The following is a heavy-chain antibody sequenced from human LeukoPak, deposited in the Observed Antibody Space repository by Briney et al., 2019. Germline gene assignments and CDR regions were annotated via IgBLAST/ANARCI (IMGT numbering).Heavy chain of an antibody. CDR1: GFTFVFSG. Sequence: GESLRLSCVASGFTFVFSGMNWVRQAPGKGLEWVAYIGGSSTTIRYADSVKGRFTISRDNVEDSLFLQMTSLRAEDTAVYYCARSPRSHRSGTTCFYNYYMDVWGTGTTVTVSS. CDR3: ARSPRSHRSGTTCFYNYYMDV. V-gene: IGHV3-48*04. CDR2: IGGSSTTI. J-gene: IGHJ6*03. D-gene: IGHD2-15*01.